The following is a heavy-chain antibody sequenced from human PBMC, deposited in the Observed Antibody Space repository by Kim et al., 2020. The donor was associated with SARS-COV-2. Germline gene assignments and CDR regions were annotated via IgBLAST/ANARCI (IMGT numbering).Heavy chain of an antibody. CDR2: T. V-gene: IGHV3-53*01. CDR3: ARDHYYGSESD. D-gene: IGHD3-10*01. J-gene: IGHJ4*02. Sequence: TYYADSVKGRLTISTDHSANKVYLQMTSLRAEDTAVYYCARDHYYGSESDWGQGTLVTVSS.